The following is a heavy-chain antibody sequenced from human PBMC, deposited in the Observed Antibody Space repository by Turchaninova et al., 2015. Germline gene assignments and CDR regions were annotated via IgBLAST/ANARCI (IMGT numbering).Heavy chain of an antibody. CDR3: AKRGDISGWNLGS. D-gene: IGHD6-19*01. Sequence: QVQLVESGGGVVQPGMSLRLSCAASGFTFSSFGMHWVRQAPGKGLEWVEAISRDGNKKYYADSVKGRFTISRDNPKNMVYLQMSSLRVEETALYYCAKRGDISGWNLGSWGQGTLVTVSS. V-gene: IGHV3-30*18. J-gene: IGHJ4*02. CDR2: ISRDGNKK. CDR1: GFTFSSFG.